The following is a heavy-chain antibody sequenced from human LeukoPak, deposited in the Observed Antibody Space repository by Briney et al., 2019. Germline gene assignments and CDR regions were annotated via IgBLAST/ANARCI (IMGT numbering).Heavy chain of an antibody. J-gene: IGHJ3*02. D-gene: IGHD1-26*01. CDR3: ARDYSMTHAFDI. Sequence: SQTLSLTCTVSGGSISSGDYYWSWVRQPPGKGLEWIGYIYFSGSTYYNPSLKSRVTISVDTSKNQFSLKLSSVTAADTAVYYCARDYSMTHAFDIWGQGTLVTVSS. CDR1: GGSISSGDYY. V-gene: IGHV4-30-4*08. CDR2: IYFSGST.